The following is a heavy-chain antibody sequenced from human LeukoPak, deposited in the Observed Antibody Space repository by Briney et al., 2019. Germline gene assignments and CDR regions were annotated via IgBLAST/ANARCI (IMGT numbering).Heavy chain of an antibody. CDR3: ARGIADPYSFDS. V-gene: IGHV4-4*07. Sequence: SDTLSLTCTVSGGSITSYYWSWIRQPPGKGLEWIGRIYSTGSTNYSPSLKSRVTMSVDKSKSQFSLNLSSVTAADTAVYYCARGIADPYSFDSWGQGTLVTVSS. CDR2: IYSTGST. D-gene: IGHD6-13*01. J-gene: IGHJ4*02. CDR1: GGSITSYY.